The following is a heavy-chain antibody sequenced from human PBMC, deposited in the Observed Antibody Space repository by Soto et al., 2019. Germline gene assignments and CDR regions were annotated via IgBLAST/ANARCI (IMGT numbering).Heavy chain of an antibody. J-gene: IGHJ6*02. Sequence: QVQLVESGGGVVQPGRSLRLSCAASGFTFSSYAMHWVRQAPGKGLEWVAVISYDGSNKYYADSVKGRFTISRDNSKNTLYLQMNSLRAEDTALYYCARKGGSGSLYYYGMDVWGQGTTVTVSS. CDR1: GFTFSSYA. D-gene: IGHD3-10*01. CDR3: ARKGGSGSLYYYGMDV. V-gene: IGHV3-30-3*01. CDR2: ISYDGSNK.